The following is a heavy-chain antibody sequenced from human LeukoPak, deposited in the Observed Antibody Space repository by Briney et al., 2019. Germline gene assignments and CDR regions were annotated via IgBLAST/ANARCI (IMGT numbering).Heavy chain of an antibody. CDR1: GNTFGTYW. CDR3: ARHTGRPQAGWFDP. CDR2: FFPGNSEV. V-gene: IGHV5-51*01. Sequence: GESLKISCQDSGNTFGTYWVGWVRQKPGKGLEYIGIFFPGNSEVRYSPAFQGQVTISADRSISTAYLQWTSLKASDTAMYCCARHTGRPQAGWFDPWGQGTLVTVSS. D-gene: IGHD3-10*01. J-gene: IGHJ5*02.